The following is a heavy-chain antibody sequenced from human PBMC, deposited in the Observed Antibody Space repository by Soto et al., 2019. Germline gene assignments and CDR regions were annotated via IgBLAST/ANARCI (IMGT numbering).Heavy chain of an antibody. V-gene: IGHV4-31*03. J-gene: IGHJ3*02. CDR3: AKKLGGVPGQLWSRDGLEVFDM. CDR1: GGSISSGGYY. Sequence: SETLSLTCTVSGGSISSGGYYWSWIRQHPGKGLEWIGYIYYSGSTYYNPSLKSRVTISVDTSKNQFSLKLSSVTAADTAVYYWAKKLGGVPGQLWSRDGLEVFDMGGKGKRFT. D-gene: IGHD5-18*01. CDR2: IYYSGST.